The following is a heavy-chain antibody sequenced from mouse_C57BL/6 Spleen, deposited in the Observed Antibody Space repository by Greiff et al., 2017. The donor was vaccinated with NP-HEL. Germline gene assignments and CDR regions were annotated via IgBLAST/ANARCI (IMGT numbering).Heavy chain of an antibody. D-gene: IGHD1-1*01. CDR3: AREAEYYGSSYDY. J-gene: IGHJ2*01. CDR2: IDPSDSET. CDR1: GYTFTSYW. V-gene: IGHV1-52*01. Sequence: VQLQQPGAELVRPGSSVKLSCKASGYTFTSYWMHWVKQRPIQGLEWIGNIDPSDSETHYNQKFKGKATLTVDKSSSTAYMQLSSLTSEDSAVYYCAREAEYYGSSYDYWGQGTTLTVSS.